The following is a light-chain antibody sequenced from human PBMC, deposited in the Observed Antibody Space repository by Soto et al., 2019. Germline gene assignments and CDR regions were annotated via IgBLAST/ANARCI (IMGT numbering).Light chain of an antibody. CDR1: QIISSY. CDR3: QQSYSTPTWT. CDR2: AAS. Sequence: DIQITQSPSSLSASVGNRFTITCRASQIISSYLNWYQQKPGKAPKLLIYAASSLQSGGPSRCSSSGSGTDFTLTIRSRQPEDFATYYCQQSYSTPTWTFGQGTKVDIK. V-gene: IGKV1-39*01. J-gene: IGKJ1*01.